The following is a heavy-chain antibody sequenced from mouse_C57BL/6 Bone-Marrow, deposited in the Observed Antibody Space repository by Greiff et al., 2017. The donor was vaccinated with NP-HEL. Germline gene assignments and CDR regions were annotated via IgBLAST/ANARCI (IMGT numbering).Heavy chain of an antibody. V-gene: IGHV1-54*01. D-gene: IGHD1-1*01. CDR2: INPGSGGT. CDR1: GYAFTNYL. J-gene: IGHJ3*01. Sequence: VQLQESGAELVRPGTSVKVSCKASGYAFTNYLIEWVKQRPGQGLEWIGVINPGSGGTNYNEKFKGKATLTADKSSSTAYMQLSSLTSEDSAVYFCARDYYGSSVAWFAYWGQGTLVTVSA. CDR3: ARDYYGSSVAWFAY.